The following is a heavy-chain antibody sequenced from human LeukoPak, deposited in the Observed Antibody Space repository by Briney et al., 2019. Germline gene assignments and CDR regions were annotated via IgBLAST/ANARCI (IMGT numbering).Heavy chain of an antibody. J-gene: IGHJ4*02. CDR1: GYTFTGYY. V-gene: IGHV1-2*02. Sequence: ASVKVSCKASGYTFTGYYMHWVRQAPGQGLEWMGWINPNSGGTNYAQKFQGRVTMTRDTSISTAYMELSRLRSDDTAVYYCARGVATGNLGLFDYWGQGTLVTVFS. CDR3: ARGVATGNLGLFDY. D-gene: IGHD5-12*01. CDR2: INPNSGGT.